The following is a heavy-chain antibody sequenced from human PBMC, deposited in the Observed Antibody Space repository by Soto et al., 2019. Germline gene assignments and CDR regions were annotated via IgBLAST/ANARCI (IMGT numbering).Heavy chain of an antibody. J-gene: IGHJ6*02. V-gene: IGHV3-15*07. Sequence: EVQVVESGGGLVKPGGSLRLSCAASGFTFSNAWMNWVRQAPGKGLEWVGRIKSKTDGGTTDYAAPVKGRFTISRDDSKNTLYLQMNSLKTEDTAVYYCTTRYYGSGKVDYYYGMDVWGQGTTDTVSS. CDR2: IKSKTDGGTT. D-gene: IGHD3-10*01. CDR1: GFTFSNAW. CDR3: TTRYYGSGKVDYYYGMDV.